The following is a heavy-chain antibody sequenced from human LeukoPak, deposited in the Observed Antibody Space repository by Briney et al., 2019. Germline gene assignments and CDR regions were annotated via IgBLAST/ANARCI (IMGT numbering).Heavy chain of an antibody. J-gene: IGHJ4*02. Sequence: GSLRLSCAASGFTFNNYAMSWVRQAPGKGLEWVSTVSGSGAIAYYTDSDKGRFTISRDNSKNTLYLQMSSLTARDTAVYYCAKDRSIGTYYTFDSWGQGTLVTVSS. D-gene: IGHD1-26*01. CDR1: GFTFNNYA. V-gene: IGHV3-23*01. CDR3: AKDRSIGTYYTFDS. CDR2: VSGSGAIA.